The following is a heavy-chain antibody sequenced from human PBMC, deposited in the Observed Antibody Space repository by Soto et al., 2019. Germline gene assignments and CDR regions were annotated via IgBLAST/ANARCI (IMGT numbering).Heavy chain of an antibody. Sequence: PSETLSLTCTVSGGSISSYYWSWIRQPPGKGLEWIGYIYYSGSTNYNPSLKSRVTISVDTSKNQFSLKLSSVTAADTAVYYCAREIARSYGSGSSWFDPWGQGTLVTVSS. CDR1: GGSISSYY. CDR2: IYYSGST. D-gene: IGHD3-10*01. J-gene: IGHJ5*02. V-gene: IGHV4-59*01. CDR3: AREIARSYGSGSSWFDP.